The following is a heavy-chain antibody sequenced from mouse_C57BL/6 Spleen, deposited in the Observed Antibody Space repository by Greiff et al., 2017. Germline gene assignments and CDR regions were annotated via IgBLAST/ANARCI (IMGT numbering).Heavy chain of an antibody. Sequence: QVQLQQPGAELVMPGASVKLSCKASGYTFTSYWMHWVKQRPGQGLEWIGEIDPSDSYTNYNQKFKGKSTLTVDKSSSTAYMQLSSLTSEDSAVYYCPKGDYDGVAYWGQGTLVTVSA. J-gene: IGHJ3*01. CDR3: PKGDYDGVAY. CDR2: IDPSDSYT. D-gene: IGHD2-4*01. V-gene: IGHV1-69*01. CDR1: GYTFTSYW.